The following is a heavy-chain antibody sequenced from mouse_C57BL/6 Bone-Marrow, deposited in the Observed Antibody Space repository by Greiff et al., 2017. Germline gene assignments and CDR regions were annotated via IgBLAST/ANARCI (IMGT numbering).Heavy chain of an antibody. V-gene: IGHV1-69*01. CDR1: GYTFTSYW. CDR2: IDPSDSYT. CDR3: ARDYYGSSYTWYFDV. Sequence: VKLQQPGAELVMPGASVKLSCKASGYTFTSYWMHWVKQRPGQGLEWIGEIDPSDSYTNYNQKFKGKSTLTVDKSSSTAYMQLSSLTSKDSAVYYCARDYYGSSYTWYFDVWGTGTTVTVSS. D-gene: IGHD1-1*01. J-gene: IGHJ1*03.